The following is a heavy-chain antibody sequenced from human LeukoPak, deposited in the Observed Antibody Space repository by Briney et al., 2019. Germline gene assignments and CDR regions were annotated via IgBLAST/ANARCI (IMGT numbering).Heavy chain of an antibody. CDR1: GGSFSGYY. CDR3: ARLQLARRLGNRFDP. V-gene: IGHV4-34*01. Sequence: SETLSLTCVVYGGSFSGYYWSWIRQPPGKGLQWIGEINHGGSTNYNPSLKSRVTISVDTSKNQFSLQLTSVTAADTAVYYCARLQLARRLGNRFDPWGQGTLVTVSS. D-gene: IGHD1-1*01. J-gene: IGHJ5*02. CDR2: INHGGST.